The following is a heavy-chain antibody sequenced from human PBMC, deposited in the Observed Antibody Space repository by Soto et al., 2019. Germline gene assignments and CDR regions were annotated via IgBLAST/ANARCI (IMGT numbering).Heavy chain of an antibody. CDR1: GFTLTNVW. J-gene: IGHJ4*02. CDR2: IKSKTDGGTT. CDR3: SHSYGQYFHS. V-gene: IGHV3-15*07. Sequence: EVQLVESGGGLVKPGGSLRLSCAVSGFTLTNVWMNWVRQAPGKGLEWVGRIKSKTDGGTTDYAAPVKGRFTISRDDSENTLYLQMNSLKIEDTAVYYCSHSYGQYFHSWGQGTLVTVSS. D-gene: IGHD1-26*01.